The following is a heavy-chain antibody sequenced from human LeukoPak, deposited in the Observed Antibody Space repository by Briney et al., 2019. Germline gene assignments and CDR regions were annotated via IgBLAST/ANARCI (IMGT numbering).Heavy chain of an antibody. Sequence: GGSLRLSCAASGFTVSANYMSWVRQAPGKGLEWVSVIYSGGSTYYADSVKGRFTISRDNSKNTLSLQMSSLRAEDTAVYYCARGEDYGDYFDYWGQGTLVTVSS. V-gene: IGHV3-53*01. CDR3: ARGEDYGDYFDY. CDR1: GFTVSANY. J-gene: IGHJ4*02. CDR2: IYSGGST. D-gene: IGHD4-17*01.